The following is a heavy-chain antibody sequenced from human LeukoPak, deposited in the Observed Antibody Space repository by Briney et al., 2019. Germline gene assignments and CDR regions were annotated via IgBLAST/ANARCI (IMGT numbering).Heavy chain of an antibody. CDR2: IRQDGSDK. CDR3: ARDPSPPYSSSWYYFDY. CDR1: GFTFSSNW. V-gene: IGHV3-7*01. J-gene: IGHJ4*02. Sequence: TGGSLRLSCTASGFTFSSNWMSWVRQAPGKGLEWLANIRQDGSDKHYVDSMKGRFTISRDNAKNSLYLQMNSLRAEDTAVYYCARDPSPPYSSSWYYFDYWGQGTLVTVSS. D-gene: IGHD6-13*01.